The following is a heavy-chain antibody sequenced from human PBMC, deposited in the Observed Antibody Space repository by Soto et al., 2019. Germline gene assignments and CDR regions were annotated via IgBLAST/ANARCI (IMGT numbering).Heavy chain of an antibody. CDR2: IYHSGRT. CDR1: GGSISSSNW. CDR3: ASGGYSSSPMYYYYGMDV. V-gene: IGHV4-4*02. Sequence: SETLSLTCAVSGGSISSSNWWSWVRQPPGKGLEWIGEIYHSGRTNYNPSLKSRVTISVDKSKNQFSLNLSSVTAADTAVYYCASGGYSSSPMYYYYGMDVWGQGTTVTVSS. J-gene: IGHJ6*02. D-gene: IGHD6-6*01.